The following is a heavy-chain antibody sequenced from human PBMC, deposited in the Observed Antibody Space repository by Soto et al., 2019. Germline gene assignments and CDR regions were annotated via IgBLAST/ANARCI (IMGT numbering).Heavy chain of an antibody. Sequence: QVQLQQWGAGLLKPSETLSLTCAVYGGSFSGYYWSWIRQPPGKGLEWIGEINHSGSTNYNPSLKSRVTISVDTSKNQFSLKLSSVTAADTAVYYCARVHDYGALGREGRYWGQGTLVTVSS. CDR2: INHSGST. J-gene: IGHJ4*02. CDR1: GGSFSGYY. V-gene: IGHV4-34*01. D-gene: IGHD4-17*01. CDR3: ARVHDYGALGREGRY.